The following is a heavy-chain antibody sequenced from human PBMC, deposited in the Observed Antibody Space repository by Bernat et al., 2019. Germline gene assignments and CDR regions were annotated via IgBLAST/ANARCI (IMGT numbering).Heavy chain of an antibody. D-gene: IGHD5-24*01. CDR1: VGSISSSNYC. CDR3: ARRTRGGYNWYFDY. CDR2: FYYGGST. J-gene: IGHJ4*02. Sequence: QVQLQESGPGLVKPSETLSLTCSVSVGSISSSNYCWGWIRQSPGKGLEWIGNFYYGGSTHYNPSLKSRVIISVGASKNQFSLELGSVTAADTALYYCARRTRGGYNWYFDYWGQGILVTVSS. V-gene: IGHV4-39*01.